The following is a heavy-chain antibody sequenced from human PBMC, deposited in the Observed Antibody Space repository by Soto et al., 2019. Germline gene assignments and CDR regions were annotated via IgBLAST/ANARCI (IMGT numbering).Heavy chain of an antibody. D-gene: IGHD5-18*01. V-gene: IGHV4-59*01. Sequence: SETLSLTCTVSGGSISSYYWSWIRQPPGKGLEWIGYIYYSGSTNYNPSLKSRVTISVDTSKNQFSLKLSSVTAADTAVYYCARGGYLGWFDPWGQGTLVTVSS. CDR3: ARGGYLGWFDP. CDR2: IYYSGST. J-gene: IGHJ5*02. CDR1: GGSISSYY.